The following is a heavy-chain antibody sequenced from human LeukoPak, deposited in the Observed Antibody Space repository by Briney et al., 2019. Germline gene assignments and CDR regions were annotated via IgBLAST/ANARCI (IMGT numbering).Heavy chain of an antibody. CDR2: IYYSGST. CDR1: GGSISSSSYY. V-gene: IGHV4-39*01. J-gene: IGHJ3*02. CDR3: ARQSLWTNYYDSSGAFDI. D-gene: IGHD3-22*01. Sequence: PSETLSLTCTVSGGSISSSSYYWGWIPQPPGKELEWIGSIYYSGSTYYNPSRNSRATISVDTSKNQCPLKLSPVTAGDTAVYYCARQSLWTNYYDSSGAFDIWGQGTMVTVSS.